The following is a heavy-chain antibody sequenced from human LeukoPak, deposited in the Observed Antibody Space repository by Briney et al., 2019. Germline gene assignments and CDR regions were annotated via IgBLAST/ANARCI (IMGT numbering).Heavy chain of an antibody. CDR3: AREGYGDYSWFDP. CDR1: GGTFSSYA. V-gene: IGHV1-69*13. D-gene: IGHD4-17*01. CDR2: IIPIFGTA. Sequence: ASVKVSCKASGGTFSSYAISWVRQAPGQGLEWMGGIIPIFGTANYAQKFQGRVTITADESTSTAYMELGSLRSEDTAVYYCAREGYGDYSWFDPWGQGILVTVSS. J-gene: IGHJ5*02.